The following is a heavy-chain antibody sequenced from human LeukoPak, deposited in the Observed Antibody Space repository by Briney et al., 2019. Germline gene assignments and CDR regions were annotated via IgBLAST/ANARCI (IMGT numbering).Heavy chain of an antibody. Sequence: PSETLSLTCTVSGGSISSSSYYWGWIRQPPGKGLEWIGSIYYSGSTYYNPSLKSRVTISVDTSKNQFSLKLSSVTAADTAVYYCARDPNSYCSSTSCYYYGMDVWGQGTAVTVSS. D-gene: IGHD2-2*01. CDR1: GGSISSSSYY. V-gene: IGHV4-39*07. CDR3: ARDPNSYCSSTSCYYYGMDV. J-gene: IGHJ6*02. CDR2: IYYSGST.